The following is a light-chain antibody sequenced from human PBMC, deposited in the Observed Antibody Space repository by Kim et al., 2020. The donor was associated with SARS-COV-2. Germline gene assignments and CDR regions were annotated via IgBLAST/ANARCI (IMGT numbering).Light chain of an antibody. V-gene: IGLV3-1*01. J-gene: IGLJ2*01. CDR1: KLGDKY. CDR2: QDS. CDR3: QAWDSSLVV. Sequence: VSPGQTASITCSGDKLGDKYSCWYQQKPGQSPVLVIYQDSKRPSGIPERFFGSNSGNTATLTISGTQAMDEADYYCQAWDSSLVVFGGGTQLTVL.